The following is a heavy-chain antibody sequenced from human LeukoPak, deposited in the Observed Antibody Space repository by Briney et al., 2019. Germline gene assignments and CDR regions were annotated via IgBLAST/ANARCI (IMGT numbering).Heavy chain of an antibody. V-gene: IGHV3-53*01. CDR3: AGPTWIHFWFPMDV. Sequence: GGSLRLSCAASGFTVSRNYMTWVRQAPGKGLECVSIIYSGGSTYYADSVKGRFTISRDNSKNTLYLQMNSLRAEDTAVYYCAGPTWIHFWFPMDVWGQGTTVTVSS. D-gene: IGHD3-3*02. J-gene: IGHJ6*02. CDR1: GFTVSRNY. CDR2: IYSGGST.